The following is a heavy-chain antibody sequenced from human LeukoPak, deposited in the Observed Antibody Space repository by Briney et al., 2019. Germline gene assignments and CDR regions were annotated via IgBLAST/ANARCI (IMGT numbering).Heavy chain of an antibody. V-gene: IGHV1-69*13. CDR1: GGTFISYA. CDR3: ARFGVVGATRDY. D-gene: IGHD1-26*01. J-gene: IGHJ4*02. CDR2: IIPIFGTA. Sequence: ASVKVSCKASGGTFISYAISWVRQAPGQGLEWMGGIIPIFGTANYAQKFQGRVTITADESTSTAYMELSSLRSEDTAVYYCARFGVVGATRDYWGQGTLVTVSS.